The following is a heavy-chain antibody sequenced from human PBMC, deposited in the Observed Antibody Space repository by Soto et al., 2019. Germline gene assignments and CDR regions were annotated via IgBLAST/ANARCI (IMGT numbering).Heavy chain of an antibody. CDR2: NDYSGST. D-gene: IGHD3-16*01. V-gene: IGHV4-31*03. J-gene: IGHJ4*02. CDR1: GGSISRGGYY. Sequence: QVQLQESGPGLVKPSQTLSLTCTVSGGSISRGGYYWSWIRKHPGKGLEWIGSNDYSGSTYYNTSLKSRVTISVDTSKNQFYLKLSSVTAADTAVYYCARGVLHWGQGTLVTVSS. CDR3: ARGVLH.